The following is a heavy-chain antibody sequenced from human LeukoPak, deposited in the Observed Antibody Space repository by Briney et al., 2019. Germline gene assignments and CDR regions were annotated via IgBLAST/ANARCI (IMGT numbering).Heavy chain of an antibody. Sequence: NPGGCLRLSCAASGFTFSIYSMNWVRQAPGKGREWVSSISSSSSYIYYADSVKGRFTISRDNAKNSLYLQMNSLRAEDTAVYYCARGICCGGDCTWFDPWGQGTLVTVSS. CDR3: ARGICCGGDCTWFDP. J-gene: IGHJ5*02. CDR1: GFTFSIYS. D-gene: IGHD2-21*02. V-gene: IGHV3-21*01. CDR2: ISSSSSYI.